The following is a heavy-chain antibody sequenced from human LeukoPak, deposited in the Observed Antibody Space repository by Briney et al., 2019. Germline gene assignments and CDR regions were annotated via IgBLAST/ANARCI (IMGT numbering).Heavy chain of an antibody. D-gene: IGHD3-10*01. CDR2: IYVTGST. CDR1: GDSIRSGGY. Sequence: SETLSLTCAVSGDSIRSGGYWSWVRQPPGKELEWIGQIYVTGSTNYNPYPESRVIMSLDKSRNQLSLRLKSMTAADTAVYYCTRHGSYSHGFWGQGALVTVSS. CDR3: TRHGSYSHGF. V-gene: IGHV4-4*02. J-gene: IGHJ1*01.